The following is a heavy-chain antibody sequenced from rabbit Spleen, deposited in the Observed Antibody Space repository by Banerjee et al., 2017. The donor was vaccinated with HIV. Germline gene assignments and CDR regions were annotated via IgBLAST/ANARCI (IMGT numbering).Heavy chain of an antibody. Sequence: QEQLEESGGGLVKPEGSLTLTCTASGFSFSSSYYMCWVRQAPGKGLEWVACAYAGSSGSTYSATWAKGRFTISKTSSTTVTLQMTSLTAADTATYFCARYYSYGYVAFAYVTMGDFNLWGPGTLVTVS. J-gene: IGHJ4*01. CDR3: ARYYSYGYVAFAYVTMGDFNL. CDR1: GFSFSSSYY. V-gene: IGHV1S45*01. CDR2: AYAGSSGST. D-gene: IGHD6-1*01.